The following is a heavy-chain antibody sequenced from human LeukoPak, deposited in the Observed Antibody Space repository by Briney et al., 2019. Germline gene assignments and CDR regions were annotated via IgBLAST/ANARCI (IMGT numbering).Heavy chain of an antibody. D-gene: IGHD3-10*01. J-gene: IGHJ5*02. V-gene: IGHV1-69*13. CDR2: IIPIFGTA. CDR1: GGTFSSYA. Sequence: SVEVSCKASGGTFSSYAISWVRQAPGQGLEWMGGIIPIFGTANYAQKFQGRVTITADESTSTAYMELSSLRSEDTAVYYCARGPRDPMVRGVANWFDPWGQGTLVTVSS. CDR3: ARGPRDPMVRGVANWFDP.